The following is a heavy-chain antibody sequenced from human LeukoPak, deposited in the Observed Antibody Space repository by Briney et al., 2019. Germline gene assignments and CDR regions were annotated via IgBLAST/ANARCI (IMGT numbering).Heavy chain of an antibody. D-gene: IGHD6-13*01. J-gene: IGHJ4*02. CDR3: ARVDRSSPFDY. CDR1: GFTFTSYA. V-gene: IGHV3-64*01. Sequence: GGSLRLSCAAPGFTFTSYAMHWVRQAPGKGLEYVSGISSSGGSTYYANSMKGRFTISRDNSKNTLYLQMGSLRAEDMAVYYCARVDRSSPFDYWGQGTPVTVSS. CDR2: ISSSGGST.